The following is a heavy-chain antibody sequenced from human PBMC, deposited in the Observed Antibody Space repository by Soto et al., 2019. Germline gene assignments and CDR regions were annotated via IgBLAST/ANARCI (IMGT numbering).Heavy chain of an antibody. Sequence: GGSLRLSCAPSGVTFSNYAIHWVRQAPGKGLKWVAVISYDGSNKYYADSVKGRFTNSRDNSKNTLYLQMNSLRAEDTAVYYCARDKRDLRFLEWSYYFDYWGQGT. D-gene: IGHD3-3*01. V-gene: IGHV3-30-3*01. CDR3: ARDKRDLRFLEWSYYFDY. CDR1: GVTFSNYA. CDR2: ISYDGSNK. J-gene: IGHJ4*02.